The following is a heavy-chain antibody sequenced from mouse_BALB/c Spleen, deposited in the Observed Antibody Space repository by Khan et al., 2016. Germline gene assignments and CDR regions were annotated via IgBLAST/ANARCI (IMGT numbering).Heavy chain of an antibody. CDR2: INPDSSTI. Sequence: EVKLLESGGGLVQPGGSLKLSCAVSGFDFSRYWMSWVRQAPGKGLEWIGEINPDSSTINYTPSLKDKFIISRDYAKNTRYLQMNKVRSEDTALYYCARLGYYGYFDYWGQGTTLTVSS. D-gene: IGHD1-1*01. CDR3: ARLGYYGYFDY. CDR1: GFDFSRYW. V-gene: IGHV4-1*02. J-gene: IGHJ2*01.